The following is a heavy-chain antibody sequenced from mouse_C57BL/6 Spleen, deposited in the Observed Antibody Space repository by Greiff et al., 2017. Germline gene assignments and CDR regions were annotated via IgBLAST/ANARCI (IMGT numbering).Heavy chain of an antibody. CDR3: TGKGKGWFAY. CDR2: IRLKSDNYAT. V-gene: IGHV6-3*01. Sequence: EVKLVESGGGLVQPGGSMKLSCVASGFTFSNYWMNWVRQSPEKGLEWVAQIRLKSDNYATDYAESVKGRFTISRDDSKSSVYLQMNNLRAEDTGIYYCTGKGKGWFAYWGQGTLVTVSA. D-gene: IGHD1-3*01. CDR1: GFTFSNYW. J-gene: IGHJ3*01.